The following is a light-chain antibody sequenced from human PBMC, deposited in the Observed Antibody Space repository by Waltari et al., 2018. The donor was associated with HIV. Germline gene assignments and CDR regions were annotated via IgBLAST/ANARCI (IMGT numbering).Light chain of an antibody. CDR2: GAS. CDR3: QQYGTSFT. CDR1: QSVSTNY. Sequence: GTLSLSPGERATLSCRASQSVSTNYLAWYQQKPGQAPRLLIYGASSRATGIPDRFSGSGSGTDFTLTISRLEPEDFAVYYCQQYGTSFTFGPGTKVDIK. J-gene: IGKJ3*01. V-gene: IGKV3-20*01.